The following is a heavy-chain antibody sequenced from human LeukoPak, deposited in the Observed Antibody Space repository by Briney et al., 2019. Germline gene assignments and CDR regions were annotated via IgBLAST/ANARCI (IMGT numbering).Heavy chain of an antibody. V-gene: IGHV4-34*01. CDR3: ARQRGRRYAAFDI. CDR2: INHSGST. J-gene: IGHJ3*02. Sequence: SETLSLTCAVYGGSFSGYYWSWIRRPPGKGLEWIGEINHSGSTNYNPSLKSRVNISVDTSKNQFSLKLSSVTAADTAVYYCARQRGRRYAAFDIWGQGTMVTVSS. D-gene: IGHD2-2*01. CDR1: GGSFSGYY.